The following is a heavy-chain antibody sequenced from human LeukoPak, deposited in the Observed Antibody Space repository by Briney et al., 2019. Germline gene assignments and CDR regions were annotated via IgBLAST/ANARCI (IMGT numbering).Heavy chain of an antibody. CDR3: ARGSIAAADSFDY. CDR2: IYYTGST. Sequence: SETLSLTCTVSGGSVSSGTYYWSWIRQPPGKGLERIGYIYYTGSTNYNPSLKSRLTISVDTSKNQFSLKLSSVTAADTAVYYCARGSIAAADSFDYWGQGTLVTVSS. V-gene: IGHV4-61*01. J-gene: IGHJ4*02. CDR1: GGSVSSGTYY. D-gene: IGHD6-13*01.